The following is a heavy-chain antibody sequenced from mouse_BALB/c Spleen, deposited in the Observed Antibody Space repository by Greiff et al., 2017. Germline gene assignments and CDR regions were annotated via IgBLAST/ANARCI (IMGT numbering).Heavy chain of an antibody. D-gene: IGHD1-1*01. CDR2: IAPGSGST. V-gene: IGHV1S41*01. J-gene: IGHJ3*01. CDR3: ARDYGSSEEFAY. Sequence: DLVKPGASVKLSCKASGYTFTSYWINWIKQRPGQGLEWIGRIAPGSGSTYYNEMFKGKATLTVDTSSSTAYIQLSSLSSEDSAVYFCARDYGSSEEFAYWGQGTLVTVSA. CDR1: GYTFTSYW.